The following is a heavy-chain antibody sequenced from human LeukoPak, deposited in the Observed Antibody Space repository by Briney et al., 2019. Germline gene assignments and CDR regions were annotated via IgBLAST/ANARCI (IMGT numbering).Heavy chain of an antibody. J-gene: IGHJ4*02. CDR3: AREDAATIDY. CDR1: GGSFSGYY. V-gene: IGHV4-59*01. Sequence: SETLSLTCAVYGGSFSGYYWSWIRQPPGKGLEWIGYIYYSGSTNYNPSLKSRVTISVDTSKNQFSLKLSSVTAADTAVYYCAREDAATIDYWGQGTLVTVSS. D-gene: IGHD5-12*01. CDR2: IYYSGST.